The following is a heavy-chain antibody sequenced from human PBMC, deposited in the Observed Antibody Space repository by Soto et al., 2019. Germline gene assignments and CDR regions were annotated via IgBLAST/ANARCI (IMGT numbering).Heavy chain of an antibody. V-gene: IGHV3-23*01. Sequence: GGSLRLSCAASGFAFSSFAMNWVRQAPGKGLEWVSGISSNGVKTYFADSVKGRFTISRDNSKNTLYLQMNSLRAEDTAVYYCAKSSPFYCGSTNCYIYWGQGTLVTVPS. CDR3: AKSSPFYCGSTNCYIY. CDR1: GFAFSSFA. D-gene: IGHD2-2*02. J-gene: IGHJ4*02. CDR2: ISSNGVKT.